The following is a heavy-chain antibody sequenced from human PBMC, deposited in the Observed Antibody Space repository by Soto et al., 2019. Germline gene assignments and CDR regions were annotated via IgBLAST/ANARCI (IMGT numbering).Heavy chain of an antibody. V-gene: IGHV3-30*18. Sequence: GGSLRLSCAASGFTFSSYGTHWVRQAPGKGLEWVAFISYDGSNKYYADSVLGRFTISRDNSKNTLYLLMNSLRAEDTAVYYCAKGRTAVIKGVGDYWGQGTLVTVPS. CDR3: AKGRTAVIKGVGDY. CDR2: ISYDGSNK. J-gene: IGHJ4*02. D-gene: IGHD5-18*01. CDR1: GFTFSSYG.